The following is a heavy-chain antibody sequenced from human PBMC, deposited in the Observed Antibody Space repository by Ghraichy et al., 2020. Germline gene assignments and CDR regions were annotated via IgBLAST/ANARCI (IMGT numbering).Heavy chain of an antibody. CDR2: ISWDHYE. Sequence: SGPTLVKPTQTLMLTCTFSGFSLLTDGVAVGWIRQPPGKALEWLALISWDHYERHSSSLRSRLTITKDTSKNQVVLTMTNMDPVDTARYHCVHFGYNNGWYSNYWGQGTLVTVSS. D-gene: IGHD6-19*01. J-gene: IGHJ4*02. CDR1: GFSLLTDGVA. CDR3: VHFGYNNGWYSNY. V-gene: IGHV2-5*02.